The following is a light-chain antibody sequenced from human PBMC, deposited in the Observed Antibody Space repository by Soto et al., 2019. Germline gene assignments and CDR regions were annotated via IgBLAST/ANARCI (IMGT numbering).Light chain of an antibody. CDR3: QLYNSYYLT. V-gene: IGKV1-5*03. CDR2: QSS. Sequence: DIQMTQSPSTLSASVGDRGTLPCRSSQSICSWLDWYQQKPGKAHNLLTYQSSTLESGVPSRFSGGGSGTEFNLTISILKPDYCAAYYCQLYNSYYLTFGQGTKVEIK. CDR1: QSICSW. J-gene: IGKJ1*01.